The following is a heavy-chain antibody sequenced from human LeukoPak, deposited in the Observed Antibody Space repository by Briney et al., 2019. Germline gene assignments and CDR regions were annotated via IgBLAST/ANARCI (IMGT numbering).Heavy chain of an antibody. D-gene: IGHD6-19*01. V-gene: IGHV1-69*04. CDR1: GGTFTSYA. CDR3: ARGRAVAGKPYYFDY. Sequence: ASVKVSCKASGGTFTSYAISWVRQAPGQGLEWRGRIIPILGIANYAQKFQGRVTITAGKSTSTAYMELSSLRSEDTAVYYCARGRAVAGKPYYFDYWGQGTLVTVSS. J-gene: IGHJ4*02. CDR2: IIPILGIA.